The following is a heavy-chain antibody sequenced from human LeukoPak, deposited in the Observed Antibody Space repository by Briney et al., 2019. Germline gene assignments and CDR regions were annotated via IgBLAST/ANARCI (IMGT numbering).Heavy chain of an antibody. D-gene: IGHD7-27*01. J-gene: IGHJ4*02. CDR3: ARLDWGSGGSGSFDS. V-gene: IGHV4-39*01. CDR2: ISYSGTT. CDR1: GGSIISNSYY. Sequence: SETLSLNCSVSGGSIISNSYYWGCVRQPPGKGLEWIGSISYSGTTYYNPSLKSQVTISVDTSKNQFSLKLSSVTAADTAVYFCARLDWGSGGSGSFDSWGQGTLVTVSS.